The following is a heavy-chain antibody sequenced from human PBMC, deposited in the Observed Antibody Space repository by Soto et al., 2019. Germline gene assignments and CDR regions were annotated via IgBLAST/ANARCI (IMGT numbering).Heavy chain of an antibody. V-gene: IGHV1-2*02. J-gene: IGHJ6*02. CDR1: GYTFTGYY. CDR3: ARAFHRLRYFDWPPYQPKYYGMDV. Sequence: RASVKVSCKASGYTFTGYYMHWVRQAPGQGREGMGWINPNSGGTNYAQKFQGRVTMTRDTSISTAYMELSRLRSDDTAVYYCARAFHRLRYFDWPPYQPKYYGMDVWGQGTTVTVSS. D-gene: IGHD3-9*01. CDR2: INPNSGGT.